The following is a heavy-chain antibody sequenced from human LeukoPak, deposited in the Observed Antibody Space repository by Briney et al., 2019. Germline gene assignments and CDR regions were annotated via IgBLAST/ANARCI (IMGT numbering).Heavy chain of an antibody. Sequence: GGSLRLSCAASGFTFSSYGMHWVRQAPGKGLEWVAFIRYDGSNKYYADSVKGRFTISRDNSKNTLYLQMNSLRAEDTAVYYCAKMAGTSGLLAGYYYMDVWGKGTTVTVSS. V-gene: IGHV3-30*02. CDR1: GFTFSSYG. CDR2: IRYDGSNK. CDR3: AKMAGTSGLLAGYYYMDV. D-gene: IGHD1-7*01. J-gene: IGHJ6*03.